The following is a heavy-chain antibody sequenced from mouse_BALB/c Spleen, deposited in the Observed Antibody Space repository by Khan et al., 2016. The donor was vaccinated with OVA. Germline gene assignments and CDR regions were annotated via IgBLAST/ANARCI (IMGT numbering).Heavy chain of an antibody. D-gene: IGHD2-10*01. Sequence: QVQLKESGPGLVAPSQSLSITCTVSGFSLTGYGVNWVRQPPGKGLEWLGMIWGDGSTDYTSALKSRLSIRKDNSKSQVFFKMNSLQTHDSARYYLAMAYYGNYREAMDYWGQGTSVTVSS. CDR2: IWGDGST. CDR1: GFSLTGYG. CDR3: AMAYYGNYREAMDY. V-gene: IGHV2-6-7*01. J-gene: IGHJ4*01.